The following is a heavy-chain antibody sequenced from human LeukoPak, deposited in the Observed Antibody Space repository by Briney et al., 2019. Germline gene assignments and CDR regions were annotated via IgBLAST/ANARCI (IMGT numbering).Heavy chain of an antibody. CDR3: AREEVPHGFDI. J-gene: IGHJ3*02. Sequence: SETLSPTCTVSGGSISSYYWSWIRQPPGKGLEWIGYIYYSGSTNYNPSLKSRVTMSLDTSKNQFSLKLSSVTAADTAVYYCAREEVPHGFDIWGQGTMATVSS. V-gene: IGHV4-59*01. CDR2: IYYSGST. CDR1: GGSISSYY.